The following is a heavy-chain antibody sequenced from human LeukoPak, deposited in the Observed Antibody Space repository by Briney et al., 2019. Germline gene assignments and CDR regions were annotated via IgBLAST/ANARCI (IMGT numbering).Heavy chain of an antibody. CDR3: ARTPPGGWYGSLDY. Sequence: GGSLRLSCAASGFTFSDYSMNWVRQAPGKGLECVSYISSRSTTIQYADSVKGRFTISRDNAKNSLYLQMNSLRGEDTAVYYCARTPPGGWYGSLDYWGQGTLVTVSS. J-gene: IGHJ4*02. CDR1: GFTFSDYS. CDR2: ISSRSTTI. D-gene: IGHD6-19*01. V-gene: IGHV3-48*01.